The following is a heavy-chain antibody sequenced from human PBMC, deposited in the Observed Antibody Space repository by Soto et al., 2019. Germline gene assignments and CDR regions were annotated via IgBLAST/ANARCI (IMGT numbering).Heavy chain of an antibody. Sequence: EVQLLESGGGLVQPGGSLRLSCAASGFTFSSYAMSWVRQAPGKGLEWVSAISGSGGSTYYADSVKGRFTISRDNSKNTLYLQMNSLRAEDTAVYYCANRRGSSSVFARHLGPYDYWGQGTLVTVSS. CDR1: GFTFSSYA. D-gene: IGHD6-6*01. CDR3: ANRRGSSSVFARHLGPYDY. J-gene: IGHJ4*02. CDR2: ISGSGGST. V-gene: IGHV3-23*01.